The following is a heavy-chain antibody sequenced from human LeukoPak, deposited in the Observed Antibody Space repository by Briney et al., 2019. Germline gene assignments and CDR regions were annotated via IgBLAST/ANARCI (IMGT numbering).Heavy chain of an antibody. J-gene: IGHJ4*02. CDR1: GGSISSYY. D-gene: IGHD3-10*01. V-gene: IGHV4-59*01. CDR3: AREVLWFGEFNVIDY. Sequence: SETLSLTCTVSGGSISSYYWSWIRQPPGKGLERVGYIYYSGSTNYNPSLKSRVTISVDTSKNQFSLKLSSVTAADTAVYYCAREVLWFGEFNVIDYWGQGTLVTVSS. CDR2: IYYSGST.